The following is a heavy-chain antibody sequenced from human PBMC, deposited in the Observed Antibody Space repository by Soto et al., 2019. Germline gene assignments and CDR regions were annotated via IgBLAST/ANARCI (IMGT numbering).Heavy chain of an antibody. J-gene: IGHJ6*02. CDR1: GFTFSSYG. D-gene: IGHD6-13*01. CDR2: ISYDGSNK. CDR3: AKSGGQQLVPYYYGMDV. Sequence: QVQLVESGGGVVQPGRSLRLSCAASGFTFSSYGMHWVRQAPGKGLEWVAVISYDGSNKYYADSVKGRFTISRDNSKNPLLLQMNSLGAEDTAVDYCAKSGGQQLVPYYYGMDVWGQGTTVTVSS. V-gene: IGHV3-30*18.